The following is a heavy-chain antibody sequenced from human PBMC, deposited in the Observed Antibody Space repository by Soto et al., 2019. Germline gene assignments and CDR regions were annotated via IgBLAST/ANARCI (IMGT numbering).Heavy chain of an antibody. CDR3: TRGYDYVWGVY. CDR1: GFTFSSYW. Sequence: PGGSLRLSCAAPGFTFSSYWMYWVRQVPGKGLVWVSRINSDGSSTSYADSVKGRFTISRDNAKNTLYLQMNSLRAEDTAVYYCTRGYDYVWGVYWGQGTLVTVSS. J-gene: IGHJ4*02. CDR2: INSDGSST. V-gene: IGHV3-74*01. D-gene: IGHD3-16*01.